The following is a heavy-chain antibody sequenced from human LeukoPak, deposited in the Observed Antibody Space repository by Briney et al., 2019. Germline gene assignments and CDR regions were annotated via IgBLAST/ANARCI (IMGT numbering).Heavy chain of an antibody. V-gene: IGHV3-30*04. J-gene: IGHJ4*02. CDR3: ARGRANSWYGYFDY. CDR1: GFTFSNYA. CDR2: ISYDGSNK. D-gene: IGHD6-13*01. Sequence: GGSLRLSCAASGFTFSNYAMHWVRQAPGKGLEWVAVISYDGSNKYYADSVKGRFTISRDNGKNSLYLQMNSLRAEDTAVYYCARGRANSWYGYFDYWGQGTLVTVSS.